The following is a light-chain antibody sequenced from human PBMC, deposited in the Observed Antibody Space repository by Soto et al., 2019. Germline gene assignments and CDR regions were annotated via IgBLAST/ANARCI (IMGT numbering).Light chain of an antibody. Sequence: QSVLTQPTSVSRSHGQAINISCTGTSSDVVGYNYVSWYQQHPGKAPKLMIYDVSNRPSGVSNRFPGSKSGNTASLTISGLQAEDEADYYCSSYTSSSTLGVFGTGT. CDR3: SSYTSSSTLGV. V-gene: IGLV2-14*01. J-gene: IGLJ1*01. CDR1: SSDVVGYNY. CDR2: DVS.